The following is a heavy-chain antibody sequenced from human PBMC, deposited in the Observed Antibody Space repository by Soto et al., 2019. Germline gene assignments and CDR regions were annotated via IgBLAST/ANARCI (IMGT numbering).Heavy chain of an antibody. J-gene: IGHJ5*02. V-gene: IGHV3-73*01. CDR1: GFTFSGHG. D-gene: IGHD3-22*01. CDR3: TRHATYYDRGRYLGDWFDL. CDR2: IKGKANSYAT. Sequence: EVQLVESGGGLVQPGGSLRLSCGASGFTFSGHGIHWVRQASGKGLEWIGRIKGKANSYATEYAASLKGRFTISRDKSENMAYLQMNRLKREDTAVYYCTRHATYYDRGRYLGDWFDLWGQGTLVTVSS.